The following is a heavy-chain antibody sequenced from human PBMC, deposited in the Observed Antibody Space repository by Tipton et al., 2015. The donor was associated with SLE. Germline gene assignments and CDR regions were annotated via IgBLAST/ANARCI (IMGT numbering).Heavy chain of an antibody. CDR2: ISYTETT. Sequence: GLVKPSETLSLTCTVSGGSISGYHWSWLRQPPGKGLEWIGYISYTETTKYNPSLESRVIISVDTSKNQFSLRLSSVTAADTAMYYCARTLDALDIWDQGTMVTVSS. V-gene: IGHV4-59*08. CDR1: GGSISGYH. J-gene: IGHJ3*02. CDR3: ARTLDALDI.